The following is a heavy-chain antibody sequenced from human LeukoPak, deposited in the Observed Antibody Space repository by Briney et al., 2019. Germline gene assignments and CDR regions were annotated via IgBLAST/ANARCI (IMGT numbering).Heavy chain of an antibody. V-gene: IGHV3-7*03. CDR2: IKQDGSEK. Sequence: GSLRLSFEASGFPFRNYWLSWVRQAPGKGLGWVANIKQDGSEKYYMESAKGRFTISRDNGKNSLYLQMNTLRAEDTAIYYCAREIVITDNFDYWGQGTLVTVSS. CDR3: AREIVITDNFDY. J-gene: IGHJ4*02. D-gene: IGHD2/OR15-2a*01. CDR1: GFPFRNYW.